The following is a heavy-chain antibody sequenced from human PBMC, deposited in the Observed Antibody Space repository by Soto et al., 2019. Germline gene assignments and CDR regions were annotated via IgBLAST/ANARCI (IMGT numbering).Heavy chain of an antibody. J-gene: IGHJ5*02. CDR1: GGSISSGGYY. CDR3: ARSGYDREGYNWFDP. V-gene: IGHV4-31*03. D-gene: IGHD5-12*01. CDR2: IYYSGST. Sequence: QVQLQESGPGLVKPSQTLSLTCTVSGGSISSGGYYWSWIRQHPVKGLEWIGYIYYSGSTYYNPSLKSRVTISVDTSKNQFSLKLSSVTAADTAVYYCARSGYDREGYNWFDPWGQGTLVTVSS.